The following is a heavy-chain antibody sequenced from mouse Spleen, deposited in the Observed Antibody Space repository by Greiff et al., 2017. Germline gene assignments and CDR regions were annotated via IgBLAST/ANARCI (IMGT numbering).Heavy chain of an antibody. J-gene: IGHJ2*01. Sequence: EVQGVASGGGLVKLGGSLQLSCAASGFTFSSYAMSWVRQTPEKRLEWVATISSGGGNTYYPDSVKGRFTISRDNAKNTLYLQMSSLKSEDTAMYYCARDEYYFDYWGQGTTLTVSS. V-gene: IGHV5-9-3*01. CDR2: ISSGGGNT. CDR1: GFTFSSYA. CDR3: ARDEYYFDY.